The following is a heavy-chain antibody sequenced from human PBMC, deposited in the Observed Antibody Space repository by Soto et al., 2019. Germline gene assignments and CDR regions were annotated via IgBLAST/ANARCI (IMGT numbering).Heavy chain of an antibody. V-gene: IGHV3-23*01. CDR3: AKDLVAAAAS. D-gene: IGHD6-13*01. J-gene: IGHJ5*02. CDR1: GFTFSNYA. Sequence: DGQLLESGGGLGQSGGSLRLSCVGSGFTFSNYAMNWVRQAPGKGLEWVSGISESGGSTHYADSVRGRFAISRDNSKNTVYVQMNSLRAEDTAVYYCAKDLVAAAASWGQGTLVTVSS. CDR2: ISESGGST.